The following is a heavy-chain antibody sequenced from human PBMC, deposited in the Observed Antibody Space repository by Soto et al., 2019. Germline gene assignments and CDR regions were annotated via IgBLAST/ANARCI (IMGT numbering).Heavy chain of an antibody. J-gene: IGHJ6*02. V-gene: IGHV3-23*01. D-gene: IGHD3-16*01. CDR2: VNDRGGST. CDR3: ARWGSGTNFYYHYAMDV. CDR1: GFTFWNFA. Sequence: EVQLLESGGGLVQPGGSLRLSCSTSGFTFWNFAMAWVRQGPGKGLEWVSTVNDRGGSTYYADSVKGRFTISRDDSENTLQLQMSSLRADDTAIYYCARWGSGTNFYYHYAMDVWGQVTTVTVSS.